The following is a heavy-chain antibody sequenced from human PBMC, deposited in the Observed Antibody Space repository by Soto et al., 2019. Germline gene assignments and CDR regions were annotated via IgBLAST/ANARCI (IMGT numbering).Heavy chain of an antibody. Sequence: ASVKVSCKASGYTFTSYAMHWVRQAPGQRLEWMGWINAGNGNTKYSQKFQGRVTITRDTSASTAYMELSSLRSEDTAVYYCARPHYDFWSCYRYYFDYWGQVTLVTVSS. J-gene: IGHJ4*02. CDR2: INAGNGNT. V-gene: IGHV1-3*01. CDR1: GYTFTSYA. CDR3: ARPHYDFWSCYRYYFDY. D-gene: IGHD3-3*01.